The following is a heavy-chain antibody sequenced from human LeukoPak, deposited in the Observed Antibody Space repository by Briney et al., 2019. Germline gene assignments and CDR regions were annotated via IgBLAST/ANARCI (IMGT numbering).Heavy chain of an antibody. D-gene: IGHD3-22*01. CDR3: ARDGDLGYYDSSGGGFDY. CDR2: INPSGGST. Sequence: ASVKVSCKASGYTFTSYYMHWVRQAPGQGLEWMGIINPSGGSTSYAQKFQGRVTMTRDTSTSTVYMELSSLRSEDTAVYYCARDGDLGYYDSSGGGFDYWGQGTLVTVSS. J-gene: IGHJ4*02. CDR1: GYTFTSYY. V-gene: IGHV1-46*01.